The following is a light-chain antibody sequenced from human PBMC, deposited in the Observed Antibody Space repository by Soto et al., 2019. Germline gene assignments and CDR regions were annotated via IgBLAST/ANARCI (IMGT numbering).Light chain of an antibody. CDR1: SSNIVSYS. CDR3: ASCDDSLNGPV. V-gene: IGLV1-44*01. Sequence: QPVLTQPPSASGTPGQRVTMSCSGSSSNIVSYSVSWYLHLPGTAPKLLIYSDNQRPSGVPDRFSGSKSGTSASLAISGLQSEDEADYYCASCDDSLNGPVFGGGTNLTVL. CDR2: SDN. J-gene: IGLJ3*02.